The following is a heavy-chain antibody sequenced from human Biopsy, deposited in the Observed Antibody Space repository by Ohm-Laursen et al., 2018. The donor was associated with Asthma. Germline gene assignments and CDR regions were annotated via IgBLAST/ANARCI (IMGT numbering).Heavy chain of an antibody. Sequence: SDTLSLTCTVSGVSIRSYYWTWIRQPSGKGLEWIGHIYYSGTTKYHPSLKSRVTISVDTSKNQFSLKLRSVTAADAAVYYCARGIARETGLFDHFDYWGQGTLVTVSS. CDR2: IYYSGTT. CDR1: GVSIRSYY. V-gene: IGHV4-59*07. J-gene: IGHJ4*02. D-gene: IGHD2-21*01. CDR3: ARGIARETGLFDHFDY.